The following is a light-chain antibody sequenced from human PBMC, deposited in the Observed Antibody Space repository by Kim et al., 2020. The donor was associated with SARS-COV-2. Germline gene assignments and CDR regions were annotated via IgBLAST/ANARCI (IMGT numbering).Light chain of an antibody. CDR1: QTGLYNSNNKNH. CDR3: QQYYSTPPS. CDR2: WAS. J-gene: IGKJ2*03. V-gene: IGKV4-1*01. Sequence: RATLNCKSSQTGLYNSNNKNHVAWYQQKPGQAPKLLIYWASIRESGVSDRFSGSGSETDFTLTISSLQAEDVAVYYCQQYYSTPPSFGQGTKLEI.